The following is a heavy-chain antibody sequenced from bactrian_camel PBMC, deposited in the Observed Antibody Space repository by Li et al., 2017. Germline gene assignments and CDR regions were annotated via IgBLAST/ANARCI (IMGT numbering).Heavy chain of an antibody. CDR1: GYTYSSYC. CDR3: ASDSDVLILSARWYNW. D-gene: IGHD1*01. J-gene: IGHJ4*01. CDR2: IDSDGST. Sequence: HVQLVESGGGSVQAGGSLRLSCAYSGYTYSSYCMGWFRQAPGKEREGVAGIDSDGSTSYADSVKGRFTISKDNAKNTLYLQMNSLKPEDTAMYYCASDSDVLILSARWYNWWGRGTQVTVS. V-gene: IGHV3S26*01.